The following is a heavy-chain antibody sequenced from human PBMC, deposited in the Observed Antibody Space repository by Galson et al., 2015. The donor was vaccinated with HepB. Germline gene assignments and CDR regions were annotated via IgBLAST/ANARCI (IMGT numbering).Heavy chain of an antibody. Sequence: SLRLSCAASGFTFSSYAMHWVRQAPGKGLEWVAVISYDGSNKYYADSVKGRFTISRDNSKNTLYLQMNSLRAEDTAAYYCARGDYDFWSGYSVFFVYWGQGTLVTVSS. CDR2: ISYDGSNK. V-gene: IGHV3-30-3*01. CDR3: ARGDYDFWSGYSVFFVY. J-gene: IGHJ4*02. CDR1: GFTFSSYA. D-gene: IGHD3-3*01.